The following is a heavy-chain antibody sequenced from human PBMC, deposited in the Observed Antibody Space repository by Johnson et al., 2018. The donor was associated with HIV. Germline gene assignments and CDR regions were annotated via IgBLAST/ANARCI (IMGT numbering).Heavy chain of an antibody. CDR3: ARLYCSSTSCYEGGGDAFDI. J-gene: IGHJ3*02. D-gene: IGHD2-2*01. CDR1: GFTFSNAW. V-gene: IGHV3-15*01. Sequence: EVQLVESGGGVVRPGGSLRLSCAASGFTFSNAWMSWVRQAPGKGLEWVGRIKSKTDGETTNYAAPVKGRFTITRDDSKNTLFLQMSSLKTDETAVYYCARLYCSSTSCYEGGGDAFDIWGQGTMVTVSS. CDR2: IKSKTDGETT.